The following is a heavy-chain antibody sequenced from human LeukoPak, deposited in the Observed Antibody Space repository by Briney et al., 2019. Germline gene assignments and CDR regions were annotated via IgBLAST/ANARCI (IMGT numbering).Heavy chain of an antibody. CDR3: ARNYDSSGNPWYYYYYMDV. D-gene: IGHD3-22*01. CDR2: IYYSGST. Sequence: PSETLSLTCTVSGGSISSYYWSWIRQPPGKGLEWIGYIYYSGSTNYNPSLKSRVTISVDTSKNQFSLKLSSVTAADTAVYYCARNYDSSGNPWYYYYYMDVWGKGPTVTVSS. J-gene: IGHJ6*03. CDR1: GGSISSYY. V-gene: IGHV4-59*01.